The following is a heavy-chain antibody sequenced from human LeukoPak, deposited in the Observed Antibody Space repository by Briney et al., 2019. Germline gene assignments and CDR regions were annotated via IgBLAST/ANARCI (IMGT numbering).Heavy chain of an antibody. D-gene: IGHD3-10*01. CDR2: INPSGGST. J-gene: IGHJ4*02. V-gene: IGHV1-46*01. CDR1: GYTFTSYY. Sequence: ASVKVSCKASGYTFTSYYMHWVRQAPGQGLEWMGRINPSGGSTSYAQKFQGRVTMTRDTSISTAYMELSRLRSDDTAVYYCARDGLLWFGGNFFDYWGQGTLVTVSS. CDR3: ARDGLLWFGGNFFDY.